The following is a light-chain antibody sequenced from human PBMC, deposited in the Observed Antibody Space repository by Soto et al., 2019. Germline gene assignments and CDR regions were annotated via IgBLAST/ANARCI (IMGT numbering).Light chain of an antibody. CDR3: QHYNNWPPKQYT. V-gene: IGKV3-15*01. CDR2: GAS. CDR1: QSVSSN. Sequence: EIVMTQSPATLSVSPGERATLSCRASQSVSSNLAWYQHKPGQAPRLLLYGASTRATGIPARFSSSGPGTGFSLTISSLPSEDFAVLYCQHYNNWPPKQYTFGQGTKLEIK. J-gene: IGKJ2*01.